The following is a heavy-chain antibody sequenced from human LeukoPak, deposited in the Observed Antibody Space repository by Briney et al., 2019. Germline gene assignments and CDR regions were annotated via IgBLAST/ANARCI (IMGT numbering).Heavy chain of an antibody. J-gene: IGHJ6*03. Sequence: SETLSLTCTVSGGSISSYYWSWIRQPPGKGLEWIGYIYYSGSTNYNPSLKSRVTISVDTSKNQFSLKLSSVTAADTAVYYCARGIVVPAAIPKGSPRYYYMDVWGKGTTVTVSS. CDR1: GGSISSYY. CDR3: ARGIVVPAAIPKGSPRYYYMDV. D-gene: IGHD2-2*01. CDR2: IYYSGST. V-gene: IGHV4-59*01.